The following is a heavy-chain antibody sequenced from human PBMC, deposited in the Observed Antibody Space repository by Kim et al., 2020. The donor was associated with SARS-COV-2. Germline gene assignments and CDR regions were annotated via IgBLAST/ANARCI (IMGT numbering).Heavy chain of an antibody. J-gene: IGHJ4*02. D-gene: IGHD3-22*01. CDR3: ARGLLIYYYDSSGCLDY. V-gene: IGHV4-34*01. Sequence: LKSRVTISVDTSKNQFSLKLSSVTAADTAVYYCARGLLIYYYDSSGCLDYWGQGTLVTVSS.